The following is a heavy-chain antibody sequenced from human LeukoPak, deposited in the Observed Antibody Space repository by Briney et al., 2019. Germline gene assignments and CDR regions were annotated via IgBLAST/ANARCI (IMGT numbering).Heavy chain of an antibody. CDR3: ARVQYYDILTGSYYYYGMDV. V-gene: IGHV1-18*01. J-gene: IGHJ6*02. D-gene: IGHD3-9*01. CDR2: ISAYNGNT. Sequence: ASVKVSCKASGYTFTSYGLSWARQAPGQGLEWMGWISAYNGNTNYAQKLQGRVTMTTDTSTSTAYMELRSLRSDDTAVYYCARVQYYDILTGSYYYYGMDVWGQGTTVTVSS. CDR1: GYTFTSYG.